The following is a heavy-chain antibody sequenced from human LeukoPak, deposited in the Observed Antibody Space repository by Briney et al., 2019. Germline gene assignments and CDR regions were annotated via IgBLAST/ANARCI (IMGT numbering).Heavy chain of an antibody. J-gene: IGHJ3*02. Sequence: VASVKVSCKAYGGTFSTYAISWVRRAPGQGLEWMGGIIPIFGTANYAQKFQGRVTITADEFTRTAYVEVSSLRSEDTAVYYCARDAPSETTMVSAFDIWGQGTMVTVSS. V-gene: IGHV1-69*13. CDR2: IIPIFGTA. D-gene: IGHD5-18*01. CDR3: ARDAPSETTMVSAFDI. CDR1: GGTFSTYA.